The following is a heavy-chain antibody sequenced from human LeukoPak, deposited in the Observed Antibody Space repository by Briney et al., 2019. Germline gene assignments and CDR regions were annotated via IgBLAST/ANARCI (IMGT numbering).Heavy chain of an antibody. D-gene: IGHD1-26*01. CDR1: GGSISSYY. CDR3: ARHRTSGVGATSWFDP. Sequence: SETLSLTCTVSGGSISSYYWSWIRQPPGKGLEWIGYIYYSGSTNYNPSLKSRVTISVDTSKNQFSLKLSSVTAVDTAVYYCARHRTSGVGATSWFDPWGQETLVTVSS. V-gene: IGHV4-59*08. J-gene: IGHJ5*02. CDR2: IYYSGST.